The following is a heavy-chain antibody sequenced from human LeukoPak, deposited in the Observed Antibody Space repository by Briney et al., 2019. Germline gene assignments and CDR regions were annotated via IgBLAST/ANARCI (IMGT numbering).Heavy chain of an antibody. V-gene: IGHV4-38-2*02. CDR2: FFLKGST. D-gene: IGHD6-13*01. Sequence: SETLSLTCTVSGYSITSAYYWGWIRQPPGKGLEWIGSFFLKGSTYYNPSLKSRVTISVDTSKNQFSLKLSSVTAADTAVYYCARHSTLRIAAAGTRAFDIWGQGTMVTVSS. CDR3: ARHSTLRIAAAGTRAFDI. CDR1: GYSITSAYY. J-gene: IGHJ3*02.